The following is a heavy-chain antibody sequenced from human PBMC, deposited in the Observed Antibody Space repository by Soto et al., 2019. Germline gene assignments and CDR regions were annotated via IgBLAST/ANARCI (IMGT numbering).Heavy chain of an antibody. CDR1: GFIFSDYH. Sequence: PVGSLRLSCAASGFIFSDYHMTWIRQAPGKGLECVSYISSSGDTIYYADSVKGRFTISRDNGKNSLYLQMNSLRADDTAVYYCARDRRISGVDRGLDYWGQGTSVTVSS. CDR3: ARDRRISGVDRGLDY. V-gene: IGHV3-11*01. J-gene: IGHJ4*02. D-gene: IGHD2-21*01. CDR2: ISSSGDTI.